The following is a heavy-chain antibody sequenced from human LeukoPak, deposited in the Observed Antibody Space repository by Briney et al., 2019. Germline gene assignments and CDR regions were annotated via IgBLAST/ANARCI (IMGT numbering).Heavy chain of an antibody. Sequence: PSETLSLTCTVSGYSISSGYYWSWIRQPPGKGLEWIGYIYYSGSTNYNPSLKSRVTISVDTSKNQFSLKLSSVTAADTAVYYCARDSPRYSSGLDPWGQGTLVTVSS. CDR2: IYYSGST. CDR1: GYSISSGYY. D-gene: IGHD6-19*01. V-gene: IGHV4-61*01. J-gene: IGHJ5*02. CDR3: ARDSPRYSSGLDP.